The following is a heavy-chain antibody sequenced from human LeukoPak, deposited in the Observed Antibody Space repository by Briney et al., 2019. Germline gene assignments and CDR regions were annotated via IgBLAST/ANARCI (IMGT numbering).Heavy chain of an antibody. Sequence: GGSLRLSCAASGFTFSSYWMYWVRQAPGKGLVWVSRINSDGSSTSYADSVRGRFTISRDNAKNTLYLQMNSLRAEDTAVYYCARASSGWYTDSNFDYWGQGTLVTVSS. J-gene: IGHJ4*02. V-gene: IGHV3-74*01. D-gene: IGHD6-19*01. CDR3: ARASSGWYTDSNFDY. CDR1: GFTFSSYW. CDR2: INSDGSST.